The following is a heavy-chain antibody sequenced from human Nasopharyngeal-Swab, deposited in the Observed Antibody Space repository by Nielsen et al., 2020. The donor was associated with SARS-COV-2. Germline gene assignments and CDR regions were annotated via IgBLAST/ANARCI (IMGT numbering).Heavy chain of an antibody. V-gene: IGHV4-59*01. CDR3: AGSQDIWTGYF. Sequence: WIRQPPGKGLEWIGYIYYSGSTNYNPSLKSRVTISVDTSKNQFSLKLSSVTAADTAVYYCAGSQDIWTGYFWGQGTLVTVSS. J-gene: IGHJ4*02. D-gene: IGHD3-9*01. CDR2: IYYSGST.